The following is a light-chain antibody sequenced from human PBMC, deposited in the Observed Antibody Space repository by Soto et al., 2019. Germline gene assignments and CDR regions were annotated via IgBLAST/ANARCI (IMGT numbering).Light chain of an antibody. CDR1: QSLSSSY. V-gene: IGKV3-20*01. CDR3: QQYGSSPFT. J-gene: IGKJ3*01. Sequence: EIVLTQSTGTLSLSPGERAILSCRASQSLSSSYLAWYQQKPGQAPRLLIYGASSRATGIPDRFSGSGSGTDFTLTISRLEPEDFAVYYCQQYGSSPFTFGPGTKVDIQ. CDR2: GAS.